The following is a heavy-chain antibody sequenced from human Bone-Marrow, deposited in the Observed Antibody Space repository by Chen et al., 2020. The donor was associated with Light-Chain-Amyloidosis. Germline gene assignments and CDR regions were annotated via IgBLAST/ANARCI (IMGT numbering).Heavy chain of an antibody. CDR3: TRKGGYFDF. CDR1: GFNFSSFG. V-gene: IGHV3-23*04. D-gene: IGHD3-10*01. CDR2: VSGSTVST. Sequence: EVQLVESGGGLVQPGGSLRLSCATYGFNFSSFGMSWVRQAPGKGLEWDSTVSGSTVSTYYAGAVKGRFIISRDNSKSTLYLQMNSLRAGDTAVYFCTRKGGYFDFWGQGSLVTVSS. J-gene: IGHJ4*02.